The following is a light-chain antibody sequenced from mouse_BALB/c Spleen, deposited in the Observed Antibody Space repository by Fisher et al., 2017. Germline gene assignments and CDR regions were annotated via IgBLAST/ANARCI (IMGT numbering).Light chain of an antibody. CDR1: SSVSY. V-gene: IGKV4-57*01. CDR2: STS. CDR3: QQRSSNPPT. J-gene: IGKJ1*01. Sequence: IVMTQSTAIMSASPGEKVTITCSASSSVSYMHWFQQKPGTSPKLWIYSTSNLASGVPARFSGSGSGTSYSLTISRMEAEDAATYYCQQRSSNPPTFGGGTKLEIK.